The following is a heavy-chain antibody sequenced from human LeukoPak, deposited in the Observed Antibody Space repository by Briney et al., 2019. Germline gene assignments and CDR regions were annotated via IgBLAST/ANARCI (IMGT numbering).Heavy chain of an antibody. V-gene: IGHV3-23*01. Sequence: GGSLRLSCAASGFTVSSNYMSWVRQAPGKGLEWVSGISGSGGSTYYADSVKGRFTISRDNSKNMLYLQMNSLGAEDTAVYYCAKSNQYYDFWSGQLGVLWGQGTLVTVSS. J-gene: IGHJ4*02. CDR1: GFTVSSNY. D-gene: IGHD3-3*01. CDR2: ISGSGGST. CDR3: AKSNQYYDFWSGQLGVL.